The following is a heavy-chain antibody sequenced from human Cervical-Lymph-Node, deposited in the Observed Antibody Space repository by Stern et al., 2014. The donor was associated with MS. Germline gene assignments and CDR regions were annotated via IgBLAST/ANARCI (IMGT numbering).Heavy chain of an antibody. CDR1: GVTSIRNA. Sequence: QVQLVQSGAEVRKPGSSVKVSCKASGVTSIRNAISWVRQAPGQGLEWLGGIVPLFGTTNYAQKFQGRVTITADESTNTAYMELSSLRSDDTAVYYCASPEGEGYYYYYYGMDVWGQGTTVAVSS. CDR2: IVPLFGTT. J-gene: IGHJ6*02. D-gene: IGHD1-1*01. V-gene: IGHV1-69*01. CDR3: ASPEGEGYYYYYYGMDV.